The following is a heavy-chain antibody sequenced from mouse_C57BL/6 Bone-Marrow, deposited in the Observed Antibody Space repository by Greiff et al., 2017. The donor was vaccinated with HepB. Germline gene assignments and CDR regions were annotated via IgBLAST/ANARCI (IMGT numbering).Heavy chain of an antibody. J-gene: IGHJ1*03. Sequence: EVKLVESGGGLVKPGGSLKLSCAASGFTFSSYTMSWVRQTPEKRLEWVATISGGGGNTYYPDSVKGRFTISRYNAKNTLYRQMSSRRSEDTALYYCASRWLLLYWYFDVWGTGTTVTVSS. CDR3: ASRWLLLYWYFDV. CDR1: GFTFSSYT. CDR2: ISGGGGNT. V-gene: IGHV5-9*01. D-gene: IGHD2-3*01.